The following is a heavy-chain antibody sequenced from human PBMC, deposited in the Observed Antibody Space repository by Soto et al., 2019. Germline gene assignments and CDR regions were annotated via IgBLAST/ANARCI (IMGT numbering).Heavy chain of an antibody. CDR3: ARNAEGSYDRSGSHSDY. Sequence: EVQLVESGGGLVQPGGSLRLSCAASGFTFSNYIMHWVRQAPGKGLEWVSYISSSSSSIYYADSVKGRFTISRDNAKKSLNLQMNSLRDEDTAVYYCARNAEGSYDRSGSHSDYWGQGNLVTDAS. J-gene: IGHJ4*02. V-gene: IGHV3-48*02. CDR1: GFTFSNYI. CDR2: ISSSSSSI. D-gene: IGHD3-22*01.